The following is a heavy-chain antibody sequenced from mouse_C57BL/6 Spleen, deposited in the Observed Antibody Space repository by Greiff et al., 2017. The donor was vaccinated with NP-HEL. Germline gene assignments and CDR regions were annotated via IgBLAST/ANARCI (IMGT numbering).Heavy chain of an antibody. CDR2: IDPSDSYT. J-gene: IGHJ4*01. Sequence: VQLQQPGAELVKPRASVKLSCKASGYTFTSYWMQWVKQRPGQGLEWIGEIDPSDSYTNYNQKFKGKATLTVDTSSSTAYMQLSSLTSADSAVYYCATGANWVSMDYWGQGTSVTVSS. D-gene: IGHD4-1*01. CDR3: ATGANWVSMDY. CDR1: GYTFTSYW. V-gene: IGHV1-50*01.